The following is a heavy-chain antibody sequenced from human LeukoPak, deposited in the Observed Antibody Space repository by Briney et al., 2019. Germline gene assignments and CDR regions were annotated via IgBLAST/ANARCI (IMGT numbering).Heavy chain of an antibody. D-gene: IGHD6-13*01. J-gene: IGHJ4*02. V-gene: IGHV4-59*01. Sequence: SETLSHTCTVSGGSISSYYWSWIRQPPGKGLEWIGYIYYSGSTNYNPSLKSRVTISVDTSKNQFSLKLSSVTAADTAVYYCAREGYRAYYDYWGQGTLVTVSS. CDR1: GGSISSYY. CDR3: AREGYRAYYDY. CDR2: IYYSGST.